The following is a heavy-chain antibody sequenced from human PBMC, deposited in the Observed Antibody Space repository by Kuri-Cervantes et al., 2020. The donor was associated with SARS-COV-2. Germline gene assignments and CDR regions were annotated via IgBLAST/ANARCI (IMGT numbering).Heavy chain of an antibody. Sequence: LSLTCAASGFTLSSYAMSWVRQAPGKGLEWVSAISGSGGSTYYADSVKGRFTISRDNSKNTLYLQMKSLTSEDTAMYYCAKDRVGVHDFWGQGTLVTVSS. J-gene: IGHJ4*02. CDR2: ISGSGGST. CDR1: GFTLSSYA. CDR3: AKDRVGVHDF. V-gene: IGHV3-23*01. D-gene: IGHD2-21*01.